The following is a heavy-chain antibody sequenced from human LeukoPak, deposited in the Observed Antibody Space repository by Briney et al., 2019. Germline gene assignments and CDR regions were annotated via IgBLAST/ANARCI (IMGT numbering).Heavy chain of an antibody. CDR1: GGSFRGYY. V-gene: IGHV4-34*01. Sequence: PSETLSLTCAVYGGSFRGYYWSWIRQPPGKGLEWIGEINHSGSTNYNPSLKSRVTISVDTSKNQFSLKLSSVTAADTAVYYCARCRGVAATTRVDYWGQGTLVTVSS. CDR2: INHSGST. J-gene: IGHJ4*02. CDR3: ARCRGVAATTRVDY. D-gene: IGHD1-26*01.